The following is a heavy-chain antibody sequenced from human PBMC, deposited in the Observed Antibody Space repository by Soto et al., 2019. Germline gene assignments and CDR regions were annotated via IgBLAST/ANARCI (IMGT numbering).Heavy chain of an antibody. CDR1: GGSISSYY. Sequence: SETLSLTCTFSGGSISSYYWSLIRQPPGKGLEWIGYIHYSGSTNYNPSLKSRVTISVDTSKSQFSLKLSSVTAADTAVYYCARLLYGSGSWFDPWGQGTLVTVS. J-gene: IGHJ5*02. CDR2: IHYSGST. D-gene: IGHD3-10*01. CDR3: ARLLYGSGSWFDP. V-gene: IGHV4-59*08.